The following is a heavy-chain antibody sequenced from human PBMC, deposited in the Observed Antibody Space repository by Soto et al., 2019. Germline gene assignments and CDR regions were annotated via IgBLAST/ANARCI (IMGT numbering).Heavy chain of an antibody. CDR3: ARDAKVGTTPREYYYMDV. CDR1: GGTFSSYT. D-gene: IGHD1-26*01. V-gene: IGHV1-69*08. Sequence: QVQLVQSGAEVKKPGSSVKVSCKASGGTFSSYTISWVRQAPGQGLEWMGRIIPILGIANYAQKFQGRVTITADKSTSTAYMELSSLRSEDTAVYYCARDAKVGTTPREYYYMDVWGKGTTVTVSS. J-gene: IGHJ6*03. CDR2: IIPILGIA.